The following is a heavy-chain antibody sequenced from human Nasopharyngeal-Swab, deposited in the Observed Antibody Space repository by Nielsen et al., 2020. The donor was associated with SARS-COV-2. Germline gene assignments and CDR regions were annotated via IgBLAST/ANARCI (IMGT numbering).Heavy chain of an antibody. V-gene: IGHV3-33*01. CDR1: GFTFSSYG. D-gene: IGHD3-10*01. J-gene: IGHJ4*02. CDR2: IWYDGRNK. CDR3: ARDGRFGELLGIGY. Sequence: GGSLRLSCAASGFTFSSYGMHWVRQAPGKGLEWVAVIWYDGRNKYYADSVKGRFTISRDNSKNTLYLQMNSLRAEDTAVYYCARDGRFGELLGIGYWGQGTLVTVSS.